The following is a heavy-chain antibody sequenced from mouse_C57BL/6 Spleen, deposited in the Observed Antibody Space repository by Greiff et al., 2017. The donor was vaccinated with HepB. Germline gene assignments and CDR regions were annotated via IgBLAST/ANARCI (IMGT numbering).Heavy chain of an antibody. J-gene: IGHJ3*01. CDR3: ARWDYGSSSAWFAY. Sequence: QVQLQQPGAELVMPGASVKLSCKASGYTFTSYWMHWVKQRPGQGLEWIGEIDPSDSYTNYNQKFKGKSTLTVDKSPSTAYMQLSSLTSEDSAVYYCARWDYGSSSAWFAYWGQGTLVTVSA. CDR1: GYTFTSYW. CDR2: IDPSDSYT. V-gene: IGHV1-69*01. D-gene: IGHD1-1*01.